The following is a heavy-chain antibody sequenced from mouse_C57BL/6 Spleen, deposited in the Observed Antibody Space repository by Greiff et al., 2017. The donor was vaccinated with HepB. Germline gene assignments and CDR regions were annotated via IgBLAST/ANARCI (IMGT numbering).Heavy chain of an antibody. CDR3: ASVGSSGYFDY. V-gene: IGHV5-17*01. CDR2: ISSGSSTI. Sequence: EVQLVESGGGLVKPGGSLKLSCAASGFTFSDYGMHWVRQAPEKGLEWVAYISSGSSTIYYADTVKGRFTISRDNAKNTLCLQMTSLRSEDTAMYYCASVGSSGYFDYWGQGTTLTVSS. J-gene: IGHJ2*01. CDR1: GFTFSDYG. D-gene: IGHD3-2*02.